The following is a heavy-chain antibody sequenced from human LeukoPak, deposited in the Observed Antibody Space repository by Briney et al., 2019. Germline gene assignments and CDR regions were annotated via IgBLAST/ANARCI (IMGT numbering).Heavy chain of an antibody. CDR2: ITWNRDNI. V-gene: IGHV3-9*01. J-gene: IGHJ6*02. D-gene: IGHD3-22*01. Sequence: GGSLRLSCKVSGFTFDDYAMHWVRHTPGKGLEWVSGITWNRDNIGYGDSVKGRFTISRDNVKNVLYLQMNSLRPEDTALYYCAKDLSSAITSALVLDVWGQGTTVTVSS. CDR1: GFTFDDYA. CDR3: AKDLSSAITSALVLDV.